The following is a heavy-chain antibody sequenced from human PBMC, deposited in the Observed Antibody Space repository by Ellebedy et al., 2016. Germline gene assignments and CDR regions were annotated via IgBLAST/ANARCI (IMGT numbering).Heavy chain of an antibody. CDR2: IKPDGGDK. J-gene: IGHJ4*02. CDR3: ARFASRNFDC. CDR1: GFTFSSYW. V-gene: IGHV3-7*03. Sequence: GGSLRLSCAASGFTFSSYWMSWVRQAPGKGLEWVANIKPDGGDKYYVDSVKGRFTISRDNAKDSLFLQMNSLRAEDMAFYYCARFASRNFDCWGQGTLVTVSS.